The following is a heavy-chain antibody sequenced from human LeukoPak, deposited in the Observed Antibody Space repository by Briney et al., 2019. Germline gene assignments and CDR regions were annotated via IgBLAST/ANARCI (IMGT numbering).Heavy chain of an antibody. Sequence: PGGSLRLSCAASGFTCSNYLMHWVRQAPGKGVGWGSVIWDDGGEEYYVDSVKGGFTISTAKNTMYLWMDSMRTEDTAAYYCARNQLSRYFDLWGRGTLVPVSS. J-gene: IGHJ2*01. V-gene: IGHV3-33*08. D-gene: IGHD5-24*01. CDR2: IWDDGGEE. CDR3: ARNQLSRYFDL. CDR1: GFTCSNYL.